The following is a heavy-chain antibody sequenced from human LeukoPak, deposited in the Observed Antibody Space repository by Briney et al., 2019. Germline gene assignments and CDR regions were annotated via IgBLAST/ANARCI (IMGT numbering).Heavy chain of an antibody. V-gene: IGHV3-23*02. CDR1: GFTFSSYP. Sequence: GGSLRLSWAASGFTFSSYPMSCVRQAPGKGLEWVAAISAGGDKTYYRDSVNGRFTISRDNSMYTLYLQMNGLRAEDTAVYYCAKILTPVTAFYFGMDVWGQGTTVTVSS. CDR3: AKILTPVTAFYFGMDV. J-gene: IGHJ6*02. CDR2: ISAGGDKT. D-gene: IGHD4-17*01.